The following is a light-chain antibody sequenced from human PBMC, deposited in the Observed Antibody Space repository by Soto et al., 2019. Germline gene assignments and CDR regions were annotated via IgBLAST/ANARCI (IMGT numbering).Light chain of an antibody. CDR2: IAS. Sequence: DIQMTQSPSSLSASVGDRVTITFRASQGISNYLAWYQQKPGKAPKLLIYIASTLQGGVPSRFSGSGSGTDFSLTISSLQPEDVATYYCQYLNSFPLTFGGGTKVDIK. J-gene: IGKJ4*01. CDR1: QGISNY. CDR3: QYLNSFPLT. V-gene: IGKV1-9*01.